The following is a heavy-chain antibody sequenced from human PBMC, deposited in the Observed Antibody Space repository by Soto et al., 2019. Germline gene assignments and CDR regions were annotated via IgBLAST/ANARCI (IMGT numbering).Heavy chain of an antibody. Sequence: ASVKVSCKVSGYTLTELSMHWVRQAPGKGLEWMGGFDPEDGETIYAQKFQGRVTMTEDTSTDTAYMELSSLRSEDTAVYYCATATTNYDFWSGYYTDPHWFDLWGQGTLVTVSS. CDR2: FDPEDGET. CDR1: GYTLTELS. V-gene: IGHV1-24*01. D-gene: IGHD3-3*01. J-gene: IGHJ5*02. CDR3: ATATTNYDFWSGYYTDPHWFDL.